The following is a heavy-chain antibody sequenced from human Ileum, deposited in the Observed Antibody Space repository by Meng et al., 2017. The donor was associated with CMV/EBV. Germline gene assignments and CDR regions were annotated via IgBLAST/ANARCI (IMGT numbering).Heavy chain of an antibody. J-gene: IGHJ4*02. CDR3: ARDHYSDPTYTEY. Sequence: GESLKISCAASGFTFSLYAVHWVRQAPGKGLEWVAVSSSDGNDKFYADSVKGRFSISRDNSKNTLILQMSSLTTDDTAVYYCARDHYSDPTYTEYCGQGTLVTVSS. CDR1: GFTFSLYA. CDR2: SSSDGNDK. D-gene: IGHD3-22*01. V-gene: IGHV3-30*04.